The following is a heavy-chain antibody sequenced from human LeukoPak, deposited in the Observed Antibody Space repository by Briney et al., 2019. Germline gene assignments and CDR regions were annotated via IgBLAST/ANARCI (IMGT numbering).Heavy chain of an antibody. CDR1: GYSFTSYW. CDR3: ARLFGYIVATMDYYYYGMDV. V-gene: IGHV5-51*01. Sequence: GESLKISCKGSGYSFTSYWIAWVRQMPGKGLEWMGIIYPGDSDTTYSPSFQGQVTISADKSISTAYLQWSSLKASDTAMYYCARLFGYIVATMDYYYYGMDVWGQGTTVTVSS. J-gene: IGHJ6*02. CDR2: IYPGDSDT. D-gene: IGHD5-12*01.